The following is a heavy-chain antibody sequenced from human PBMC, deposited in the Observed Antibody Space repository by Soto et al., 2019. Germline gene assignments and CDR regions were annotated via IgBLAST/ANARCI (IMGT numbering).Heavy chain of an antibody. CDR1: GGSISTYY. Sequence: SETLSLTCTVSGGSISTYYWSWVRQPPGKELEWIGYIYYSGSTNYNPSLKSRVTISVDTSKNQFSLKLSSVTAADTAVYYCASHPKDSVVPAAIAHCYYMDVWGKGTTVTVSS. J-gene: IGHJ6*03. CDR3: ASHPKDSVVPAAIAHCYYMDV. V-gene: IGHV4-59*08. CDR2: IYYSGST. D-gene: IGHD2-2*02.